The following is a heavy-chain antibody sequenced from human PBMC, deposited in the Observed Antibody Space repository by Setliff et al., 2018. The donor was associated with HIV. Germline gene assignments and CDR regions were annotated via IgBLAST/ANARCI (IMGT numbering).Heavy chain of an antibody. CDR3: ARHNPASVPASSPDY. CDR2: IYYSGST. Sequence: SETLSLTCTVSGGSISSSSYYWGWVRQPPGKGLEWIGTIYYSGSTYYNPSLRSRVTISVDTSRNQFSLRLSSVTAADTAFYYCARHNPASVPASSPDYWGQGTLVTVSS. CDR1: GGSISSSSYY. V-gene: IGHV4-39*01. D-gene: IGHD2-2*01. J-gene: IGHJ4*02.